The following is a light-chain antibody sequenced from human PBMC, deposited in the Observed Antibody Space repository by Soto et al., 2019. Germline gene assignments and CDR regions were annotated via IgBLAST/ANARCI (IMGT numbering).Light chain of an antibody. V-gene: IGKV3D-15*01. CDR2: GAS. CDR1: QTISSD. J-gene: IGKJ2*01. Sequence: DILMTQSQATLSVSPGETATLSCRASQTISSDLAWYQQKPGQTPRLLIFGASNRATGIPARFSGSGSGTDFTLTISSLQSEDFAVYYCHHYNNFPPYTFGQGTKLEIK. CDR3: HHYNNFPPYT.